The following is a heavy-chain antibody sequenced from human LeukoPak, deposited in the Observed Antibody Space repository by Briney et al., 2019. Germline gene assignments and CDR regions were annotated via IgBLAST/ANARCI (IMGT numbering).Heavy chain of an antibody. Sequence: GSLRLSCAASRFIFSSYNMNWVRQAPGKGLEWIGYIYYSGSTNYNPSLKSRVTISVDTSKIQFSLKLSSVTAADTAVYYCASIAVAKNYYFDYWSQGTLVTVSS. CDR2: IYYSGST. J-gene: IGHJ4*02. D-gene: IGHD6-19*01. CDR1: RFIFSSYN. V-gene: IGHV4-59*01. CDR3: ASIAVAKNYYFDY.